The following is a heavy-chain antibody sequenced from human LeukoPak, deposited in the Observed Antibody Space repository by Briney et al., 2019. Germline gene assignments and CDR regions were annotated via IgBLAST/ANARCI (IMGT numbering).Heavy chain of an antibody. CDR3: ARADRGSGSYYNENDADY. D-gene: IGHD3-10*01. V-gene: IGHV1-18*01. CDR2: ISAYNGNT. J-gene: IGHJ4*02. Sequence: ASVAVSFKSSGYTFTNYGITWVRQAPGQGLEWMGWISAYNGNTNYAQKLQGRVTMTTDTSTSTAYMELRSLRSDDTAVYYCARADRGSGSYYNENDADYWGQGTLVTVSS. CDR1: GYTFTNYG.